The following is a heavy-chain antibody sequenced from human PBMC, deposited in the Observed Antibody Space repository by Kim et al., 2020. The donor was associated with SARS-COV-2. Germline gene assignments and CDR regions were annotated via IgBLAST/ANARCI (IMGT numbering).Heavy chain of an antibody. D-gene: IGHD3-9*01. V-gene: IGHV5-51*01. Sequence: GESLKISCKGSGYSFTSYWIGWVRQMPGKGLEWMGIIYPGDSDTRYSPSFQGQVTISADKSISTAYLQWSSLKASDTAMYYCARHYPYYDILTGYYIDYWGQGTLVTVSS. CDR1: GYSFTSYW. CDR3: ARHYPYYDILTGYYIDY. J-gene: IGHJ4*02. CDR2: IYPGDSDT.